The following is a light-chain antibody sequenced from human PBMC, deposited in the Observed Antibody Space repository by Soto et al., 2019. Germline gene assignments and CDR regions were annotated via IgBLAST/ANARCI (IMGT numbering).Light chain of an antibody. CDR3: SSYAGSSYV. Sequence: QSVLTQPPSASGSPGQSVTISCTGTSSDVGGYNYVSWYQQHPGKAPKVMIYEVSRRPSGVPDRFSGSKSGNTASLTVSGLQAEDEADYYCSSYAGSSYVFGTGTKLTVL. J-gene: IGLJ1*01. CDR1: SSDVGGYNY. CDR2: EVS. V-gene: IGLV2-8*01.